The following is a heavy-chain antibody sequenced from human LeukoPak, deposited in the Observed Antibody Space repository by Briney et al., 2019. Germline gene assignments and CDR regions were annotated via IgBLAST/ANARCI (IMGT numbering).Heavy chain of an antibody. V-gene: IGHV4-4*07. CDR1: GGSISSYY. D-gene: IGHD3-9*01. CDR2: IYTSGST. Sequence: SETLSLTCTVSGGSISSYYWSWIRQPAGKGLEWIGRIYTSGSTNYNPSLKSRVTVSVDTSKNQFSLKLSSVTAADTAVYYCARVGYDILTGYYSAYYYYYMDVWGKGTTVTVSS. CDR3: ARVGYDILTGYYSAYYYYYMDV. J-gene: IGHJ6*03.